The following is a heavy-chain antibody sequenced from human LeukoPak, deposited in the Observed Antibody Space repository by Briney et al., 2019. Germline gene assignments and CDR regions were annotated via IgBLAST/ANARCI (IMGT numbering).Heavy chain of an antibody. CDR3: ARGYYDSSGYYPHAFHI. V-gene: IGHV3-53*01. CDR1: GFTVSSNY. D-gene: IGHD3-22*01. CDR2: IYSGGNT. J-gene: IGHJ3*02. Sequence: GGSLRLSCAASGFTVSSNYMSWVRQAPGKGLEWVSVIYSGGNTYYADSVKGRFTISRDNSKNTLYLQMNSLRAEDTAVYYCARGYYDSSGYYPHAFHIWGQGTMVTVSS.